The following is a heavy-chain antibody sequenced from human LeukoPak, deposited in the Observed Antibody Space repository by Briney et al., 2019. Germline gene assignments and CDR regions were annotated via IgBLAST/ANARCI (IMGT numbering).Heavy chain of an antibody. CDR2: INPNSGGT. V-gene: IGHV1-2*02. CDR3: ARDIAAAGPRKYYFDY. J-gene: IGHJ4*02. D-gene: IGHD6-13*01. CDR1: GYTFTCYY. Sequence: ASVKVSCKASGYTFTCYYMHWVRQAPGQGLEWMGWINPNSGGTNYAQKFQGRVTMTRDTSISTAYMELSRLRSDDTAVYYCARDIAAAGPRKYYFDYWGQGTLVTVSS.